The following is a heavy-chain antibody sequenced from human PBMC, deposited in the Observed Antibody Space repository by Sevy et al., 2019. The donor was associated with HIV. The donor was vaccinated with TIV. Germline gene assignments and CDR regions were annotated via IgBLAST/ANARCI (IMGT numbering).Heavy chain of an antibody. J-gene: IGHJ6*02. CDR1: GYIFSDYY. CDR2: MNSDSGVT. Sequence: ASVKVSCKASGYIFSDYYIHWVRQAPGQGLEWMAWMNSDSGVTNCAQRFQGEVTVTRDPSLSTAYLELTNLKSNDTAIYYCARLTTQPTSDLYGLDVWGQGTTVTVSS. V-gene: IGHV1-2*02. CDR3: ARLTTQPTSDLYGLDV. D-gene: IGHD4-17*01.